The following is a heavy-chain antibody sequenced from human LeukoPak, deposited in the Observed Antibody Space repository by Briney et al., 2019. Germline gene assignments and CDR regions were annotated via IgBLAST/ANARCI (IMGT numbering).Heavy chain of an antibody. CDR3: AKARAGDITAAFNY. CDR2: IWYDGSNK. V-gene: IGHV3-33*06. Sequence: GGSLRLSCAASGFTFSSYGMHWVRQAPGKGLEWVAVIWYDGSNKYYADSVKGRFTISRDNSKNTLYLQMNSLRAEDTAIYYCAKARAGDITAAFNYWGQGTLVTVSS. D-gene: IGHD6-13*01. J-gene: IGHJ4*02. CDR1: GFTFSSYG.